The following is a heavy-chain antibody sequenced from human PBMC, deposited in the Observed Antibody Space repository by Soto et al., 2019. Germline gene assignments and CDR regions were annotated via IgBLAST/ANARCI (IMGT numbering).Heavy chain of an antibody. J-gene: IGHJ4*02. V-gene: IGHV3-30-3*01. CDR3: GGNYDPGLYFDY. D-gene: IGHD1-26*01. CDR2: ISYDGSNK. Sequence: GGSLRLSCAASGFTFSSYAMHWVRQAPGKGLEWVAVISYDGSNKYYADSVKGRFTISRDNSKNTLYLQMNSLRAEDTAVYYCGGNYDPGLYFDYWGQGTLVTVSS. CDR1: GFTFSSYA.